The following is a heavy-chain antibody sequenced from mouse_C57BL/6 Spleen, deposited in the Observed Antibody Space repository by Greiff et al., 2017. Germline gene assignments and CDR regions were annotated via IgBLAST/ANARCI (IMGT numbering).Heavy chain of an antibody. Sequence: EVKLMESGPGLVKPSQSLSLTCSFTGYSITSGYYWNWIRQFPGNKLEWMGYISYDGSNNYNPSLKNRISITRDTSKNQFFLKLNSVTTEDTATYYCAREGLRHAMDYWGQGTSVTVSS. V-gene: IGHV3-6*01. CDR1: GYSITSGYY. D-gene: IGHD2-2*01. CDR2: ISYDGSN. J-gene: IGHJ4*01. CDR3: AREGLRHAMDY.